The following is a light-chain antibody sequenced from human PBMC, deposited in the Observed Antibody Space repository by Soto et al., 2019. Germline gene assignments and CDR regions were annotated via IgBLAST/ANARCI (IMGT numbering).Light chain of an antibody. V-gene: IGKV3-20*01. CDR1: QSVSSSY. CDR2: GAS. CDR3: QQYGSSPPVT. J-gene: IGKJ3*01. Sequence: EIVLTQSPGTLSLSPGERATLSCRASQSVSSSYLAWYQQKPGQAPRLLIYGASSRPTGIPDRFSGSGSGTDFTLTISRMEPEDFAVYYCQQYGSSPPVTFGPGTKVDI.